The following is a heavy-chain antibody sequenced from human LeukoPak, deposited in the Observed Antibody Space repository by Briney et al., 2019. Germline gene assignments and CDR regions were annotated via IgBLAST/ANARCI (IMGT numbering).Heavy chain of an antibody. D-gene: IGHD3-10*01. V-gene: IGHV3-15*01. Sequence: GGSLRLSCAASGFSISNDWMSWVRRAPGKGLEWVARVKSRSAGETTDYAAPVKGRFTISRDDSKNTLYLQMSSLKTEDTAVYYCTLIQGWGSGSYYRDFWGQGTLVTVSS. J-gene: IGHJ4*02. CDR2: VKSRSAGETT. CDR1: GFSISNDW. CDR3: TLIQGWGSGSYYRDF.